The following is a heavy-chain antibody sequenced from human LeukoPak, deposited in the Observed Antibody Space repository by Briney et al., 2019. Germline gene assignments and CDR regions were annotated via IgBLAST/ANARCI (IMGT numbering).Heavy chain of an antibody. V-gene: IGHV3-48*03. D-gene: IGHD1-26*01. CDR3: AIRWAYFDY. J-gene: IGHJ4*02. Sequence: GGCLRLSCAASGFTFSNYEMNWVRQAPGKGLEWVSYITSSGSTIYYADSVKGRFTISRDNAKNSLYLQMSSLRAEDTAVYYCAIRWAYFDYWGQGTLVTVSS. CDR1: GFTFSNYE. CDR2: ITSSGSTI.